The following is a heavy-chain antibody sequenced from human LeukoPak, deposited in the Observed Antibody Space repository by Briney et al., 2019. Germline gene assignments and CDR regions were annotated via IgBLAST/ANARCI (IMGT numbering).Heavy chain of an antibody. CDR1: GHTFTGYY. D-gene: IGHD4-17*01. Sequence: ASVKVSCKASGHTFTGYYLHWLRQAPGQGLEWLGRMNPNTGDTNYAQKFRGRVTMTRDTSITTAYMELSSLRSDDTAVYYCTRTYDYGDLIPFEYWGQGTLVTVSS. CDR3: TRTYDYGDLIPFEY. V-gene: IGHV1-2*02. CDR2: MNPNTGDT. J-gene: IGHJ4*02.